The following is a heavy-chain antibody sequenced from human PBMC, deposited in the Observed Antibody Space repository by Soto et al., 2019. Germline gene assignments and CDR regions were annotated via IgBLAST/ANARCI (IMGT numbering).Heavy chain of an antibody. CDR2: IGGGKGDEK. J-gene: IGHJ3*01. D-gene: IGHD2-15*01. V-gene: IGHV3-23*01. CDR1: GFIFNNYA. Sequence: EAQLSESGGGLVQPGGSLRLSCAASGFIFNNYAMNWVRQAPGKGLEWVAGIGGGKGDEKEYADSVKGRFTISRDSSKNALVLQLKSLRAEDTAVYYYAKDRMSDNGVWDAFDVLGTGAMVTVSS. CDR3: AKDRMSDNGVWDAFDV.